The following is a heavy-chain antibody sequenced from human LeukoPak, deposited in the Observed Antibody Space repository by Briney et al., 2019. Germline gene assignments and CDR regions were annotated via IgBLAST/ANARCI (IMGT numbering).Heavy chain of an antibody. V-gene: IGHV1-46*03. Sequence: GASVKVSCKASGYTFTSYGISSVRQAPGHRLEWMGIINPSGGSTSYAQKFQGRVTMTRDTSTSTVYMELSSLRSEDTAVYYCARDQGGYCSGGSCYGFDYWGQGTLVTVSS. CDR1: GYTFTSYG. CDR2: INPSGGST. D-gene: IGHD2-15*01. CDR3: ARDQGGYCSGGSCYGFDY. J-gene: IGHJ4*02.